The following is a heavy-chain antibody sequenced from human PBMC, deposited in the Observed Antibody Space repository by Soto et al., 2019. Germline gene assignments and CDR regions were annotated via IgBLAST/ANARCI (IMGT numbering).Heavy chain of an antibody. V-gene: IGHV3-23*01. CDR3: AITKGRYYYYGMDV. Sequence: GGSLRLSCAASGFTFSSYAMSWVRQAPGKGLEWVSAISGSGGSTYYADSVKGRFTISRDNSKNTLYLQMNSLRAEDTAVYYCAITKGRYYYYGMDVWGQGTTVTAP. J-gene: IGHJ6*02. CDR1: GFTFSSYA. CDR2: ISGSGGST.